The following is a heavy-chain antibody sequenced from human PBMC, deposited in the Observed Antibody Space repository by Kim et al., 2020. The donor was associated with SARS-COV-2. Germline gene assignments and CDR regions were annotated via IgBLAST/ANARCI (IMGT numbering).Heavy chain of an antibody. V-gene: IGHV3-49*04. CDR2: IRSKAYGGTA. D-gene: IGHD3-16*01. CDR1: GFTFGDYG. CDR3: TRVGRWGTATMDFDY. Sequence: GGSLRLSCTASGFTFGDYGMNWVRQAPGKGLEWVGFIRSKAYGGTAEYTASVKGRFTISRDDSKSIAYVQLNSLKTEDTAVYYCTRVGRWGTATMDFDYWGQGTLVTASS. J-gene: IGHJ4*02.